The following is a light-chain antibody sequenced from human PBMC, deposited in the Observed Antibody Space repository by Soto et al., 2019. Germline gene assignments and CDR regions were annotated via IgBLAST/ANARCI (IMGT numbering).Light chain of an antibody. Sequence: QSVLTQPASVSGSPGQSITISCTGTSSDVGGYNYVSWYQQHPGKAPKLMIYDVSNRPSGVSNRFSGSKPGSTASLTISGLQAEDEADYYCSSYTSSSTLYVFGTGTKVTVL. CDR2: DVS. CDR3: SSYTSSSTLYV. V-gene: IGLV2-14*01. J-gene: IGLJ1*01. CDR1: SSDVGGYNY.